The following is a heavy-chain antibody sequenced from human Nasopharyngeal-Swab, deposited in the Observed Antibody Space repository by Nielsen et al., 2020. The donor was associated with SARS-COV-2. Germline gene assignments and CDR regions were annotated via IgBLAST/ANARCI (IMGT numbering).Heavy chain of an antibody. Sequence: GESLKISCAASGFSITSYGMQWVRQAPGKGLEWVALISHDADVKYYADSVKGRFTISRDISKNTVYLQMNSLRVEDTAVYYCVKHQGSSSDQWGQGTLVTVSS. V-gene: IGHV3-30*18. CDR3: VKHQGSSSDQ. CDR1: GFSITSYG. J-gene: IGHJ4*02. CDR2: ISHDADVK.